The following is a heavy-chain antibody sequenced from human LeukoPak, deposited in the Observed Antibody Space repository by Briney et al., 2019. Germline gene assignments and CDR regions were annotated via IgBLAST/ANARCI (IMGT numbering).Heavy chain of an antibody. CDR1: GFTFSSYA. V-gene: IGHV3-23*01. CDR3: AKDPTMIVVVIPDY. D-gene: IGHD3-22*01. J-gene: IGHJ4*02. Sequence: GGSLRLSCAASGFTFSSYAMSWVRQAPGEGLEWVSAISGSGASTYYADSVKGRFTISRDNSKNTLYLQMNSLRAEDTAVYYCAKDPTMIVVVIPDYWGQGTLVTVSS. CDR2: ISGSGAST.